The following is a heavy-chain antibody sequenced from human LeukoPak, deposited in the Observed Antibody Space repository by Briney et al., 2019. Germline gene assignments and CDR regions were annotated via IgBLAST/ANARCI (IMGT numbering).Heavy chain of an antibody. Sequence: SETLSLTCAVYGGSFSGYYWSWIRQPPGKGLEWIGEINHSGSTNYNPSLKSRVTISVDTSKNQFSLKLSSVTAADTAVYYCARRDGGAPFDYWGQGTLVTVSS. CDR1: GGSFSGYY. V-gene: IGHV4-34*01. CDR3: ARRDGGAPFDY. J-gene: IGHJ4*02. CDR2: INHSGST. D-gene: IGHD3-10*01.